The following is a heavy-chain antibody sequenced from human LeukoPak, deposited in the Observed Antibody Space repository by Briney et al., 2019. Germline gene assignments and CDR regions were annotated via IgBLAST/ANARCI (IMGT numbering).Heavy chain of an antibody. CDR2: ITGSGGRT. Sequence: GGSLRLSCAASGFTFSSYAMSWVRQAPGNRLEWVSAITGSGGRTYYAVSVKGRFTISRDNSKNTLYLQMNTLSVEDTAVYFCAKWCCSGGSCYPFAYWGRGTLATVSS. CDR3: AKWCCSGGSCYPFAY. D-gene: IGHD2-15*01. V-gene: IGHV3-23*01. J-gene: IGHJ4*02. CDR1: GFTFSSYA.